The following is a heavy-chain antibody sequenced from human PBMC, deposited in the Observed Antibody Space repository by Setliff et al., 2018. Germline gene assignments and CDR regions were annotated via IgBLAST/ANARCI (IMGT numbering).Heavy chain of an antibody. V-gene: IGHV1-2*06. Sequence: GASVKVSCKASGYTFTGYYMYWVRQAPGQGLEWMGRINPNSGGTNYAQKFQGRVTMTRDTSISTVYMELSRLRSDDTAVYYCARGALYYDSSGYYPDYWGQGTPVTVSS. D-gene: IGHD3-22*01. J-gene: IGHJ4*02. CDR1: GYTFTGYY. CDR3: ARGALYYDSSGYYPDY. CDR2: INPNSGGT.